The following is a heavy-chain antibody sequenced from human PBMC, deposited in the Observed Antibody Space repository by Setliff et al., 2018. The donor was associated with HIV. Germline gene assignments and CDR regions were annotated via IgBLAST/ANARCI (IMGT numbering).Heavy chain of an antibody. CDR3: ATVGFSRTYYATPYFYGLDV. D-gene: IGHD1-26*01. CDR1: GFTFSTYS. Sequence: GGSLRLSCAASGFTFSTYSMNWVRQAPGKGLEWVSYISSSGSSIYYADSVKGRFTISRDNAKNSLYLQMNRLRPEDTALYYCATVGFSRTYYATPYFYGLDVWGPGTTVTVSS. CDR2: ISSSGSSI. J-gene: IGHJ6*02. V-gene: IGHV3-48*04.